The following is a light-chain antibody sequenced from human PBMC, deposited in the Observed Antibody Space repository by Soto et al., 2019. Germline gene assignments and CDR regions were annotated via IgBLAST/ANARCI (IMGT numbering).Light chain of an antibody. CDR2: GNS. Sequence: QSVLTQPPSVSGAXXQRVXXXCTGSSSNIGAGYDVHWYQQLPGTAPKLLIYGNSNRPSGVPDRFSGSKSGTSASLTITGLQAEDEADYYCQSYDSSLSALFGGGTKLTVL. CDR1: SSNIGAGYD. V-gene: IGLV1-40*01. CDR3: QSYDSSLSAL. J-gene: IGLJ3*02.